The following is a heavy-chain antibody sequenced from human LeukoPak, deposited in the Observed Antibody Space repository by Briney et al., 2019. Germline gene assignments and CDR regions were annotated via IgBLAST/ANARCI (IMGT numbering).Heavy chain of an antibody. CDR1: GFTVSSNY. D-gene: IGHD3-9*01. V-gene: IGHV3-53*01. CDR3: ARRGLRYFDWLAN. J-gene: IGHJ4*02. CDR2: IYSGGST. Sequence: GGSLRLSCAASGFTVSSNYMSWVRQAPGNGLEWVSVIYSGGSTYYADSVKGRFTISRDNSKNTLYLQMNSLRAEDTAVYYCARRGLRYFDWLANRGQGTLVTVSS.